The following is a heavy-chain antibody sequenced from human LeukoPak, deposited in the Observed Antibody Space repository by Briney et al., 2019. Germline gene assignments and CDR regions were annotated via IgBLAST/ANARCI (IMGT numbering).Heavy chain of an antibody. J-gene: IGHJ4*02. CDR1: GFTFTSSA. CDR3: AADLLGSGSYYGPGATPFDY. CDR2: IVVGSGNT. D-gene: IGHD1-26*01. Sequence: ASVKVSCKASGFTFTSSAMQWVRQARGQRLEWIGWIVVGSGNTNYAQKFQERVTITRDMSTSTAYMELSSLRSEDTAVYYCAADLLGSGSYYGPGATPFDYWGQGTLVTVSS. V-gene: IGHV1-58*02.